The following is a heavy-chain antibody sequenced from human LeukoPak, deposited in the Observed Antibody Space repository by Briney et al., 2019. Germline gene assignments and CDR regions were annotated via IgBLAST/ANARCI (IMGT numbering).Heavy chain of an antibody. CDR3: ARDVRYYYDSSGYYSYYYYGMDV. Sequence: PGGSLRLSCAASGFTFSSYSMNWVRQAPGTGLEWVSYISSSSSTIYYADSVKGRFTISRDNAKNSLYLQMNSLRDEDTAVYYCARDVRYYYDSSGYYSYYYYGMDVWGQGATVTVSS. D-gene: IGHD3-22*01. CDR1: GFTFSSYS. J-gene: IGHJ6*02. CDR2: ISSSSSTI. V-gene: IGHV3-48*02.